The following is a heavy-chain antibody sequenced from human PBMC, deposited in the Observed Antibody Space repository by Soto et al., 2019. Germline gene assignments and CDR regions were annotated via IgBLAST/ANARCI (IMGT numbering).Heavy chain of an antibody. CDR3: AKDHPLRFLEWLQVPLDFDY. D-gene: IGHD3-3*01. V-gene: IGHV3-23*01. J-gene: IGHJ4*02. CDR2: ISGSGGST. CDR1: GFTFSSYA. Sequence: LRLSCAASGFTFSSYAMSWVRQAPGKGLEWVSAISGSGGSTYYADSVKGRFTISRDNSKNTLYLQMNSLRAEDTAVYYCAKDHPLRFLEWLQVPLDFDYWGQGTLVTVSS.